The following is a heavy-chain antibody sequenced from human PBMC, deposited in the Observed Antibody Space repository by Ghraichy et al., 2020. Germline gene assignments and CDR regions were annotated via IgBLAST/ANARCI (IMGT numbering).Heavy chain of an antibody. J-gene: IGHJ5*02. CDR2: TRNKANSYTT. V-gene: IGHV3-72*01. Sequence: GGSLRLSCAASGFTFSDQYMDWVRQAPGKGLEWVGRTRNKANSYTTEYAASVKGRFTISRDDSKNSLYLQMNSLKTEDTAVYYCARAIGGSYSSWFDPWGQGTLVTVSS. CDR1: GFTFSDQY. D-gene: IGHD1-26*01. CDR3: ARAIGGSYSSWFDP.